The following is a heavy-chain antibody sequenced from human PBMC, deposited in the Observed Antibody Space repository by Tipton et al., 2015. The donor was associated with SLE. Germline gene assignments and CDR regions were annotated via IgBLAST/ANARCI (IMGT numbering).Heavy chain of an antibody. J-gene: IGHJ1*01. D-gene: IGHD6-13*01. CDR1: GFTFSSYG. CDR2: IWYDGSNK. V-gene: IGHV3-33*08. CDR3: ARGGIAAVYFQH. Sequence: SLRLSCAASGFTFSSYGMHWVRQAPGKGLEWVAVIWYDGSNKYYADSVKGRFTISRDNSKNTLYLQMNSLRAEDTAVYYCARGGIAAVYFQHWGQGTLVTVSS.